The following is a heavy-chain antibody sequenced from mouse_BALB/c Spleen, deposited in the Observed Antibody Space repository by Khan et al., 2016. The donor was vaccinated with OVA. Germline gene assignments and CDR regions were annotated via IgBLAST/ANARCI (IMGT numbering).Heavy chain of an antibody. Sequence: QIQLVQSGAELAKPGASVKMSCKASGYTFINYWILWVKQRPGQGLEWIGYINPSTGYTEYNQNFKDKATLTADKSSSTAYMQLSSLTSEDSAVYYWSRRGLRGDFDYWGQGTTLTVSS. CDR3: SRRGLRGDFDY. CDR2: INPSTGYT. J-gene: IGHJ2*01. CDR1: GYTFINYW. V-gene: IGHV1-7*01. D-gene: IGHD1-1*01.